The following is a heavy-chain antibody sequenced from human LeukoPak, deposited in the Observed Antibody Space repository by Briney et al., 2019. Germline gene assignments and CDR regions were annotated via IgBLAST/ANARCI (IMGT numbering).Heavy chain of an antibody. CDR1: DYTFTSYG. D-gene: IGHD2-15*01. CDR2: SSAYSGDT. CDR3: ARQVLIAGGRYGMDV. Sequence: ASVKVSGKASDYTFTSYGISWVRQAPGQGLEWMGWSSAYSGDTEYAQSLQGRVSMTTDISTNTAYMELRGLRSDDTAVYYCARQVLIAGGRYGMDVWGQGTTVTVSS. V-gene: IGHV1-18*01. J-gene: IGHJ6*02.